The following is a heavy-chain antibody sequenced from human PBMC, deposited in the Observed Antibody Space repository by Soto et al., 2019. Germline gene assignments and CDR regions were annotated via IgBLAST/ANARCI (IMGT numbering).Heavy chain of an antibody. CDR3: ARGYGGNFGY. V-gene: IGHV4-38-2*01. D-gene: IGHD4-17*01. CDR1: AYSISSGHY. J-gene: IGHJ4*02. CDR2: LYHSGST. Sequence: PSETLSLTCDVSAYSISSGHYWAWVRQPPGKGLEWIGTLYHSGSTYSNPSLRSRVTISIDTSKTQFSLKLSSVTAADTAVYYYARGYGGNFGYWAQGTLVTVSS.